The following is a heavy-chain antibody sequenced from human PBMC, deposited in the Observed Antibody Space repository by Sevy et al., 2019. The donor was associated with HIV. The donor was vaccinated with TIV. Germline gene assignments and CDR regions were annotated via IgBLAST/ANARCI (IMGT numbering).Heavy chain of an antibody. J-gene: IGHJ3*01. CDR1: GGSISSGPYS. CDR2: IFHTWNT. CDR3: ARDGGTVTTPGCFDF. V-gene: IGHV4-30-2*01. Sequence: SETLSLTCAVSGGSISSGPYSWNWIRQPPGKGLEWIGYIFHTWNTYYDPSLKSRVTISVDRSRNQFSLDLTSVTAADTAVYYCARDGGTVTTPGCFDFWGQGTLITVSS. D-gene: IGHD4-17*01.